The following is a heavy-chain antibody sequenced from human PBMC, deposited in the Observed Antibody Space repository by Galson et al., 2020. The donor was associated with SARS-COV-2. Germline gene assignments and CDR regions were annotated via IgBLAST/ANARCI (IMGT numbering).Heavy chain of an antibody. V-gene: IGHV3-30*02. CDR3: AKDGMSGDCGLGALDV. CDR2: IRNDGSNK. J-gene: IGHJ6*04. Sequence: QLGESPKIYRAPSGYTFSSYGLHSVRPAPGKVLEWVALIRNDGSNKYYADSVKGRCTISRDNSKSTLYLQMNRLRAEDTAVSYCAKDGMSGDCGLGALDVWGKGTPVTISS. CDR1: GYTFSSYG. D-gene: IGHD2-21*02.